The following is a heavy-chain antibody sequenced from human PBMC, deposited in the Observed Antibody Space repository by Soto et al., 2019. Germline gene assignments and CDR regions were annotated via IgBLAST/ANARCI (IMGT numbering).Heavy chain of an antibody. CDR2: INPNSGGT. V-gene: IGHV1-2*04. J-gene: IGHJ6*02. D-gene: IGHD6-19*01. Sequence: QVRLVQSGAEVKKPGASVKVSCKASGYTFTGYYMHWVRQAPGQGLEWMGWINPNSGGTNYAQKFQGWVTMTRDTSISTAYMELSRLRSDDTAVYYCARARHSSGPYYYYYGMDVWGQGTTVTVSS. CDR1: GYTFTGYY. CDR3: ARARHSSGPYYYYYGMDV.